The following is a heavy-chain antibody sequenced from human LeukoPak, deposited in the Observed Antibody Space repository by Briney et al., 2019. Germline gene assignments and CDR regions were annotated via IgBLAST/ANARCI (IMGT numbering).Heavy chain of an antibody. D-gene: IGHD3-9*01. CDR1: GFTFSSYA. J-gene: IGHJ4*02. CDR3: ARAYSDDILTGYYPSFDY. V-gene: IGHV3-66*01. Sequence: GGSLRLSCAASGFTFSSYAMSWVRQAPGKGLEWVSVIYSGGSTYYADSVKGRFTISRDNSKNTLYLQMNSLRAEDTAVYYCARAYSDDILTGYYPSFDYWGQGTLVTVSS. CDR2: IYSGGST.